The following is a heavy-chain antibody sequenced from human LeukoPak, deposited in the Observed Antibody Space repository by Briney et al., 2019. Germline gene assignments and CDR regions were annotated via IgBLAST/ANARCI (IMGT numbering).Heavy chain of an antibody. J-gene: IGHJ4*02. CDR1: GFPFSSYA. V-gene: IGHV3-74*01. D-gene: IGHD1-26*01. CDR2: VHGDGYSI. Sequence: PGGSLRLSCTASGFPFSSYAIYWVRQAPGKGLVWVARVHGDGYSISYADSVRGRFTISRDNAKDTLYLHMNSLRPEDTAVYYCAAAQVGAPTDFWGQGTRVTVSS. CDR3: AAAQVGAPTDF.